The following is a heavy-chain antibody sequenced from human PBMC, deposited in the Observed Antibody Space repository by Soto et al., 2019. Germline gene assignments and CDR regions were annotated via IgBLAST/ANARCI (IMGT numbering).Heavy chain of an antibody. CDR3: ARDRYPFDY. Sequence: EVQLVESGGGLIQPGGSLRLSCAASGFTVSSNYMSWVRQAPGKGLEWGSVIYSGGSTYYADSVKGRFTISRDNSKNTLSLQMNTLRAEDTVVCDCARDRYPFDYWGPGALVTVSS. J-gene: IGHJ4*02. V-gene: IGHV3-53*01. D-gene: IGHD1-26*01. CDR1: GFTVSSNY. CDR2: IYSGGST.